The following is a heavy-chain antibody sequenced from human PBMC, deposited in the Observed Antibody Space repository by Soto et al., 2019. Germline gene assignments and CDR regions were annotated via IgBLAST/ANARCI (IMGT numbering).Heavy chain of an antibody. D-gene: IGHD6-25*01. CDR1: GGSISSGDYY. V-gene: IGHV4-30-4*01. Sequence: SETLSLTCTVSGGSISSGDYYWSWIRQPPGKGLEWIGYIYYSGSTYYNPSLKSRVTISVDTSKNQFSLKLSSVTAADTAVYYCARVSSAWGMDVWGQGTTVTVSS. CDR2: IYYSGST. CDR3: ARVSSAWGMDV. J-gene: IGHJ6*02.